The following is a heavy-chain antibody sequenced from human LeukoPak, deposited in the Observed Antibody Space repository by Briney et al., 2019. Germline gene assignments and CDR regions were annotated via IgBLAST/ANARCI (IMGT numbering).Heavy chain of an antibody. CDR2: INSDGSST. CDR3: ARVGVYSSSSYYYYYMDV. V-gene: IGHV3-74*01. Sequence: GGSLRLSCAASGFTFSSYWMHWVRQAPGKGLVWVSRINSDGSSTSYADSVKGRFTISRDNAKNTLYLQMNSLRAEDTAVYYCARVGVYSSSSYYYYYMDVWGKGTTVTVSS. CDR1: GFTFSSYW. J-gene: IGHJ6*03. D-gene: IGHD6-6*01.